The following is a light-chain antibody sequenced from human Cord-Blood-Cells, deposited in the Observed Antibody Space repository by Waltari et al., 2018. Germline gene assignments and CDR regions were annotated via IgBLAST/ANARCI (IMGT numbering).Light chain of an antibody. CDR1: SSNIGSNY. V-gene: IGLV1-47*01. J-gene: IGLJ2*01. CDR3: AAWDDSLSGL. Sequence: QSVLTQPPSASGTPGQRVTIPRSGRSSNIGSNYVYWYQHLPGTAPKLLIYRNTQLPSGVPDRFSGSKSGTSASLAISGLRSEDEADYYCAAWDDSLSGLFGGGTKLTVL. CDR2: RNT.